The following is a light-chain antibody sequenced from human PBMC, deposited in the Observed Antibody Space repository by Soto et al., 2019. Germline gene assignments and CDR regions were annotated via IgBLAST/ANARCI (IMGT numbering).Light chain of an antibody. Sequence: EIVMTQSPATLSVSPGERATLSCRASQSVSSNLAWYQQKPAQAPRLLIYGASTRATGIPARFSGSGSGTEFTLTISSLQSEDFAFYYCQQYNNWLMYTFGQGTKLEIK. CDR2: GAS. J-gene: IGKJ2*01. V-gene: IGKV3-15*01. CDR1: QSVSSN. CDR3: QQYNNWLMYT.